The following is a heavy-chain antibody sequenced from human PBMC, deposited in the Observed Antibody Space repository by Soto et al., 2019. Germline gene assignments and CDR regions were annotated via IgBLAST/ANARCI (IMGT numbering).Heavy chain of an antibody. Sequence: EVQLVESGGGLVQPGGSLRLSCAASGFTFSSYWMHWVRQAPGKGLVWVSRINSDGSRTSYADSVKGRFTISRDNAKNTLYLQMNSLRGEDTAVYYCARDGYSGSYLGVFDIGGQGTMVTVSS. J-gene: IGHJ3*02. V-gene: IGHV3-74*01. CDR2: INSDGSRT. CDR1: GFTFSSYW. D-gene: IGHD1-26*01. CDR3: ARDGYSGSYLGVFDI.